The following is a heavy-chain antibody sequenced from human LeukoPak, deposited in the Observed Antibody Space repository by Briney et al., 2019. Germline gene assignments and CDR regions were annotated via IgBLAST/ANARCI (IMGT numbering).Heavy chain of an antibody. CDR3: ARGAYGDYVGLLDF. J-gene: IGHJ4*02. CDR1: GGSFSGYY. Sequence: SETLSLTCAVYGGSFSGYYWSWIRHPPGKGREWIGEISHSGSTNYNPSLKSRVTTSIDTSKKQFSLNLTSVTAADTAVYYCARGAYGDYVGLLDFWGQGTLVTVSS. CDR2: ISHSGST. D-gene: IGHD4-17*01. V-gene: IGHV4-34*01.